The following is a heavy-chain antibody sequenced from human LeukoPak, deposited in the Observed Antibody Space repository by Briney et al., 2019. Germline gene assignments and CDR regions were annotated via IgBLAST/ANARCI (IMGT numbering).Heavy chain of an antibody. CDR2: ISSSSSYI. D-gene: IGHD4-23*01. J-gene: IGHJ4*02. CDR3: ARAGYGGNSGYFDY. V-gene: IGHV3-21*04. Sequence: GGSLRLSCAASGFTFSSYSINWVRQAPGKGLEWVSCISSSSSYIYYADSMKGRFTISRDNAKNSLYLQMNSLRAEDTALYYCARAGYGGNSGYFDYWGQGTLVTVSS. CDR1: GFTFSSYS.